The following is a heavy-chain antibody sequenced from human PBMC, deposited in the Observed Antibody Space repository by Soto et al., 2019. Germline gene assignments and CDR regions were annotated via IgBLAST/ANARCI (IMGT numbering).Heavy chain of an antibody. J-gene: IGHJ4*02. CDR1: GYSFSTYW. Sequence: GESLKISCKGSGYSFSTYWIGWVRQMPGKGLEWMGIIYPGDSDTRYNPSFQGQVTISADKSISTAYLQWNSLKASDTAMYYCARGTARSYTVMDYFDYWGQGTLVTVSS. CDR3: ARGTARSYTVMDYFDY. CDR2: IYPGDSDT. D-gene: IGHD5-18*01. V-gene: IGHV5-51*01.